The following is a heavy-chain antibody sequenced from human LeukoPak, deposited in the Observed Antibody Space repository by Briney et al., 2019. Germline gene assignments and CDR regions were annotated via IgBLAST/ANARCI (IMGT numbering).Heavy chain of an antibody. J-gene: IGHJ5*02. CDR3: ARDSSGYPSGWFDP. Sequence: GGSLRLSCAASGFTFSNYWMSWVRQAPGKGLEWVANINQDGSEKSYVDSVEGRFTISRDNAKKSLYLHVNSLRAEDTAVYYCARDSSGYPSGWFDPWGQGTLVTVSS. V-gene: IGHV3-7*01. CDR2: INQDGSEK. D-gene: IGHD3-22*01. CDR1: GFTFSNYW.